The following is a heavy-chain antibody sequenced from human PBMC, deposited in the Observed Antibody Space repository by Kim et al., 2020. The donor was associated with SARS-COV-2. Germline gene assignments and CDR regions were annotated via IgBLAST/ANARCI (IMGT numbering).Heavy chain of an antibody. Sequence: KQSAMEKSYLDSVKGRFPISRDNAKNSVYLQMNRLRAEATAVYYCVRSRGGYWGQGTLVTVSS. CDR3: VRSRGGY. D-gene: IGHD3-10*01. CDR2: KQSAMEK. J-gene: IGHJ4*02. V-gene: IGHV3-7*03.